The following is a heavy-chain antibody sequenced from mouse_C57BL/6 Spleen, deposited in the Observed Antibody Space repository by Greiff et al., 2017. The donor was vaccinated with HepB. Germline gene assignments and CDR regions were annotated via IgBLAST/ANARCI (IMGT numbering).Heavy chain of an antibody. CDR3: AREGDYDYFDY. Sequence: VQLMESGPELVKPGASVKISCKASGYAFSSSWMNWVKQRPGKGLEWIGRIYPGDGDTNYNGKFKGKATLTADKSSSTAYMQLSSLTSEDSAVYFCAREGDYDYFDYWGQGTTLTVSS. CDR2: IYPGDGDT. V-gene: IGHV1-82*01. CDR1: GYAFSSSW. D-gene: IGHD2-4*01. J-gene: IGHJ2*01.